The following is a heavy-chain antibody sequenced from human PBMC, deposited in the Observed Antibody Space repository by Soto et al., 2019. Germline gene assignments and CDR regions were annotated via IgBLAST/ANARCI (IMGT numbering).Heavy chain of an antibody. D-gene: IGHD3-3*01. CDR2: ISWNSGSI. CDR3: AKDILASGYYYFDY. J-gene: IGHJ4*02. Sequence: GGSLRLSCAASGFTFDDYAMHWVRQAPGKGLEWVSGISWNSGSIGYADSVKGRFTISRDNAKNSLYLQMNSLRAEDTALYYCAKDILASGYYYFDYWGQGTLVTVSS. CDR1: GFTFDDYA. V-gene: IGHV3-9*01.